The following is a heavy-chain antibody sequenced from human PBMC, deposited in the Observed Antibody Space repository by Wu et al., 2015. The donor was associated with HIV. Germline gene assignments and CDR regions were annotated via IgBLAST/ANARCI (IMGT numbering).Heavy chain of an antibody. CDR2: IVPLFGAP. D-gene: IGHD1-14*01. CDR3: TRSSFTGGSDTWYSFDK. Sequence: QVQLVQSGAEVKKPGSSVKVSCKTSGGTFSTFGISWVRQAPGQGLEWLGRIVPLFGAPNHARKFQDRLTITADGSTATVYMEMSNQRSEDTAVYFCTRSSFTGGSDTWYSFDKWGQGTLVTVSS. J-gene: IGHJ4*02. V-gene: IGHV1-69*13. CDR1: GGTFSTFG.